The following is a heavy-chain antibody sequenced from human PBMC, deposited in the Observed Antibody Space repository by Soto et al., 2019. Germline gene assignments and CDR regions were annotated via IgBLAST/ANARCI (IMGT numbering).Heavy chain of an antibody. CDR3: ARVTIVVVPAAKPAPPYFDY. V-gene: IGHV4-31*03. CDR1: GGSISSGGYY. Sequence: SETLSLTCTVSGGSISSGGYYWSWIRQHPGKGLEWIGYIYYSGSTHYNPSLKSRVTISVDTSKNQFSLKLSSVTAADTAVYYCARVTIVVVPAAKPAPPYFDYWGQGTLVTVSS. D-gene: IGHD2-2*01. CDR2: IYYSGST. J-gene: IGHJ4*02.